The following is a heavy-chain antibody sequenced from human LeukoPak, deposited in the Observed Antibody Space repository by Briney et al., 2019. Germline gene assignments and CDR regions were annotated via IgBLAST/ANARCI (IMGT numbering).Heavy chain of an antibody. CDR3: AKCYYDSSTSGTDW. Sequence: GGSLRLSCAASGFTFSNYAMSWVRQAPGKGLEWVSAISGSGGSTYYADSVVKGRFTISRDNSKNTLYLQMNNLRAEDTAVYYCAKCYYDSSTSGTDWWGQGTLVTVSS. J-gene: IGHJ4*02. CDR1: GFTFSNYA. D-gene: IGHD3-22*01. CDR2: ISGSGGST. V-gene: IGHV3-23*01.